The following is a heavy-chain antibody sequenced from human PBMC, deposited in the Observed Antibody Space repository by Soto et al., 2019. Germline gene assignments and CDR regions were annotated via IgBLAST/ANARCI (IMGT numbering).Heavy chain of an antibody. Sequence: EVQLLESGGGLVQPGGSLRLSCGASGLTFGGYAMSWVRQAPGKGLEWAAVIGGGGGSTYYADSVKGRLTICRDNSKNTLYLQMNSLRAEDTAVYYCAKDGGAAAGPAFDYWGQGTLVTVSS. CDR1: GLTFGGYA. CDR3: AKDGGAAAGPAFDY. D-gene: IGHD6-13*01. J-gene: IGHJ4*02. CDR2: IGGGGGST. V-gene: IGHV3-23*01.